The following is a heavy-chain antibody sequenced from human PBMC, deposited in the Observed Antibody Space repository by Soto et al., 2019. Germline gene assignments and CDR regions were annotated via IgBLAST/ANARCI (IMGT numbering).Heavy chain of an antibody. CDR3: TPDRVLRLLEWRAFAI. D-gene: IGHD3-3*01. CDR1: GFTFSNAW. V-gene: IGHV3-15*01. CDR2: IKSKTDGGTT. Sequence: GGSLRLSCAASGFTFSNAWMSWVRQAPGKGLEWVGRIKSKTDGGTTDYAAPVKGRFTISRDDSKNTLYLQMNSLKTEDTAVYYCTPDRVLRLLEWRAFAIWVQGTMVTVSS. J-gene: IGHJ3*02.